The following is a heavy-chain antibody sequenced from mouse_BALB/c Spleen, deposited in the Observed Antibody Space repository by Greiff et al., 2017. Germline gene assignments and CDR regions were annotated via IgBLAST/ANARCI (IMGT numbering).Heavy chain of an antibody. CDR2: ISNGGGST. J-gene: IGHJ1*01. CDR1: GFTFSSYT. D-gene: IGHD2-3*01. V-gene: IGHV5-12-2*01. Sequence: DVKLVESGGGLVQPGGSLKLSCAASGFTFSSYTMSWVRQTPEKRLEWVAYISNGGGSTYYPDTVKGRFTISRDNAKNTLYLQMSSLKSEDTAMYYCARQDGYIWYFDVWGAGTTVTVSS. CDR3: ARQDGYIWYFDV.